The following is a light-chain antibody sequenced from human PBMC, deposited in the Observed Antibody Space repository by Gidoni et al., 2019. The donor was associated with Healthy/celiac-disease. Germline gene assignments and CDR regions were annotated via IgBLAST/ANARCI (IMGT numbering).Light chain of an antibody. Sequence: DLVMTQSPDSLAVSLGERATINCKSRQSVLYSSNNKNYLGWDQQRPGQLPKLLIYWASTRESGVPDRFSGSGCATDFNLTISSLQAEDVAVYYCHQYCSVQWTFGQGTKVEIK. J-gene: IGKJ1*01. CDR1: QSVLYSSNNKNY. V-gene: IGKV4-1*01. CDR2: WAS. CDR3: HQYCSVQWT.